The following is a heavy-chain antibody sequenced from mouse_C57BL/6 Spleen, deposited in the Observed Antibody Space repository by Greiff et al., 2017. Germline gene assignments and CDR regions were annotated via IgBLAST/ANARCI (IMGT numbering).Heavy chain of an antibody. D-gene: IGHD2-1*01. CDR2: ISNLAYSI. CDR3: ARVYGTHWYFDV. J-gene: IGHJ1*03. V-gene: IGHV5-15*01. CDR1: GFTFSDYG. Sequence: EVKLVESGGGLVQPGGSLTLSCAASGFTFSDYGMAWVRQAPRKGPEWVAFISNLAYSIYYADTVTGRFTISRENAKNTLYLEMSSLRAEDTAMYYCARVYGTHWYFDVWGTGTTVTVSS.